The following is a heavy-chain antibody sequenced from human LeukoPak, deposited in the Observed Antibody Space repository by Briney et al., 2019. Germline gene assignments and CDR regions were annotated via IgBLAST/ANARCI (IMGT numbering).Heavy chain of an antibody. J-gene: IGHJ6*02. CDR2: ISGSGGST. V-gene: IGHV3-23*01. CDR3: ARYPDFYYAMDV. Sequence: GGSLRLSCAASGFTFSSYAMSWVRQAPGKGLEWVSAISGSGGSTYYADSVKGRFTISRDISKNTLYLQMNSLRGEDTAIYYCARYPDFYYAMDVWGQGTTVTVSS. CDR1: GFTFSSYA. D-gene: IGHD3-16*02.